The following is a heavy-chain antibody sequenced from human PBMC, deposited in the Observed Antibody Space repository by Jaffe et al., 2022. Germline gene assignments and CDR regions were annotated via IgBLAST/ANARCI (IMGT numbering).Heavy chain of an antibody. D-gene: IGHD1-1*01. V-gene: IGHV4-39*01. J-gene: IGHJ6*03. Sequence: QLQLQESGPGLVKPSETLSLTCTVSGGSISSSSYYWGWIRQPPGKGLEWIGSIYYSGSTYYNPSLKSRVTISVDTSKNQFSLKLSSVTAADTAVYYCARQGNGYYYYYMDVWGKGTTVTVSS. CDR1: GGSISSSSYY. CDR3: ARQGNGYYYYYMDV. CDR2: IYYSGST.